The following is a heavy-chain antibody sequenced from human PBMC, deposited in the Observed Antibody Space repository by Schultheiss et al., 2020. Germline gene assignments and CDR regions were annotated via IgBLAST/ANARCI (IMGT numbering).Heavy chain of an antibody. D-gene: IGHD6-19*01. CDR3: ARGLAIRGLFDY. J-gene: IGHJ4*02. CDR1: GFTFRSYS. CDR2: IGSSVTYI. V-gene: IGHV3-21*06. Sequence: GGSLRLSCAASGFTFRSYSLNWVRQAPGKGLEWVSSIGSSVTYIYYADSVKGRFTISRDNARNTVYLQMNSLRAEDTAVYYCARGLAIRGLFDYWGQGTLVTVSS.